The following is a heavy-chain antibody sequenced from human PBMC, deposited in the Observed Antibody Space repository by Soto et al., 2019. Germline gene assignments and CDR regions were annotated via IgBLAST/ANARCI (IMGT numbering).Heavy chain of an antibody. Sequence: HPGGSLRLSCAASGFTFSSYGMHWVHQAPGKGLEWVAVIWYDGSNKYYADSVKGRFTISRDNSKNTLYLQMNSLRAEDTAVYYCARAAYCSGGSCSPAPFPSYGMDVWGQGTTVTVSS. J-gene: IGHJ6*02. V-gene: IGHV3-33*01. CDR1: GFTFSSYG. D-gene: IGHD2-15*01. CDR2: IWYDGSNK. CDR3: ARAAYCSGGSCSPAPFPSYGMDV.